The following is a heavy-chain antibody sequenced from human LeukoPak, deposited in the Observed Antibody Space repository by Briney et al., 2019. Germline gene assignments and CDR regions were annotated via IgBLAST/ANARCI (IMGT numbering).Heavy chain of an antibody. D-gene: IGHD1-14*01. V-gene: IGHV4-59*11. CDR1: GGSISGHY. J-gene: IGHJ3*02. CDR2: IYYRGST. Sequence: SETLSLTCTVSGGSISGHYWSWIRQPPGKGLEWIGYIYYRGSTNYNPSLKSRVTISVDTSKNQFSLKLSSVTAADTAVYYCARELGGNPDAFDIWGQGTMVTVSS. CDR3: ARELGGNPDAFDI.